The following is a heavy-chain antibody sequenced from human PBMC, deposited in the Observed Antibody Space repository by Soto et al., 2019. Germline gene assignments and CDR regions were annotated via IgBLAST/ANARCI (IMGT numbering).Heavy chain of an antibody. J-gene: IGHJ4*02. CDR3: ATADYGDYVGSESDY. CDR2: ISYDGSNK. CDR1: GFTFSSYG. D-gene: IGHD4-17*01. Sequence: QVQLVESGGGVVQPGRSLRLSCAASGFTFSSYGMHWVRQAPGKGLEWVAVISYDGSNKYYADSVKGRFTISRDNSKNTLYLQMNSLRVEDTAVYYCATADYGDYVGSESDYWGQGTLVTVSS. V-gene: IGHV3-30*03.